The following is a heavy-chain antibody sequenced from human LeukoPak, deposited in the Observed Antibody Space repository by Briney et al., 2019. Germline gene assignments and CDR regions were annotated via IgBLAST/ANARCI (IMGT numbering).Heavy chain of an antibody. CDR2: IYYSGST. Sequence: PSETLSLTCSVSGGSISSSTYYWGWIRQPPGTGLEWIGSIYYSGSTYYNPSLKSRVTISVDTSKNQFSLKLSSVTAADTAVYYCARSAPRSTWLFDLWGRGTLVTVSS. D-gene: IGHD5/OR15-5a*01. CDR3: ARSAPRSTWLFDL. J-gene: IGHJ2*01. V-gene: IGHV4-39*01. CDR1: GGSISSSTYY.